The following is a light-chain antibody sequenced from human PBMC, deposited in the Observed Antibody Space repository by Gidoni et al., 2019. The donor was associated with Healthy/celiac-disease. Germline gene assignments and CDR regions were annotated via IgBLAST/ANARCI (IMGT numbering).Light chain of an antibody. V-gene: IGKV3-15*01. CDR2: GAS. CDR1: QSVSSN. CDR3: QQYNNWPFT. J-gene: IGKJ4*01. Sequence: EIVMKQSPATLSVSPGERATLSCRASQSVSSNLAWYQQKPGQAPRLLIYGASTRATGIPSRFSGSGSGTEFTLTISSLQSEDFAVYYCQQYNNWPFTFGGXTKVEIK.